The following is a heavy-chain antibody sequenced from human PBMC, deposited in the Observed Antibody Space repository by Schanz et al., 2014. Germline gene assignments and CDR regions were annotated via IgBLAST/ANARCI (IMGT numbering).Heavy chain of an antibody. D-gene: IGHD2-21*01. V-gene: IGHV3-23*01. CDR3: AREDCSATSCYFRY. J-gene: IGHJ4*02. Sequence: EVQLLESGGRLVQPGGSLRLSCTVSGFTVNNYAMNWVRQAPGRGLEWVSGIGGSGDSTHYADSVKGRFTISRDNSKNTLYLQINSLRAEDTAVYYCAREDCSATSCYFRYWGQGTLVTVSS. CDR2: IGGSGDST. CDR1: GFTVNNYA.